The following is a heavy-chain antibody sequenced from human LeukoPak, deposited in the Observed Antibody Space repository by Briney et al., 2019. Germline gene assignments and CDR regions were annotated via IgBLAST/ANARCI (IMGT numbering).Heavy chain of an antibody. V-gene: IGHV3-7*04. CDR3: AREMGRVVTTPYGMDV. J-gene: IGHJ6*02. Sequence: GGSLRLSCAASGFTFSSYWMTWVRQTPGKGLEWVALIKQDGSQKYYVDSVRGRFTISRDNANNSLFLQMNSLRAEDTAVYYCAREMGRVVTTPYGMDVWGQGTTVTVSS. CDR1: GFTFSSYW. CDR2: IKQDGSQK. D-gene: IGHD2-21*02.